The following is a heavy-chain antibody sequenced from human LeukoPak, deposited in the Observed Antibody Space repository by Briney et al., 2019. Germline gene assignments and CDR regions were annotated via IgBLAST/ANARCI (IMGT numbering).Heavy chain of an antibody. CDR1: GLTVSSNH. CDR3: AREGPGWHSFDY. CDR2: ISSSSSYI. J-gene: IGHJ4*02. D-gene: IGHD2-15*01. V-gene: IGHV3-21*01. Sequence: GGSLRLSCAASGLTVSSNHMSWVRQAPGKGLEWVSSISSSSSYIYYADSVKGRFTISRDNAKNSLYLQMNSLRAEDTAVYYYAREGPGWHSFDYWGQGTLVTVSS.